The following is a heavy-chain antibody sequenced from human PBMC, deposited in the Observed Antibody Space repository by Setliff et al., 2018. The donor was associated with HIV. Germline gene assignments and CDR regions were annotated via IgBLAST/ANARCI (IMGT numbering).Heavy chain of an antibody. CDR3: ASDYSSRHDAFDI. D-gene: IGHD6-13*01. CDR1: GGSFSGYY. CDR2: INHGGST. Sequence: PSETLSLTCAVYGGSFSGYYRSWIRQSPGKGLEWNGKINHGGSTNYSPSLKSRVTMSIDTSKNQFSLKLSSVTAADTAVCYCASDYSSRHDAFDIWGQGTVVTVS. V-gene: IGHV4-34*01. J-gene: IGHJ3*02.